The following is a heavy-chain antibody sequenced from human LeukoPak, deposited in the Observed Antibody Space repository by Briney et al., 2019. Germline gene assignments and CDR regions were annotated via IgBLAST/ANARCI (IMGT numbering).Heavy chain of an antibody. J-gene: IGHJ6*02. V-gene: IGHV3-30-3*01. CDR3: ARDYCSCGSGYPFDYYYYYGRDV. D-gene: IGHD2-15*01. CDR2: ISCGGSNK. CDR1: GFTFSSYA. Sequence: GRSLRLSCAASGFTFSSYAMHWVRQAPGKGLEWVAVISCGGSNKYYADSVKGRFTISRDNSKNTLYLQMNSLRAEDTAVYYCARDYCSCGSGYPFDYYYYYGRDVWGQGPTVTVPS.